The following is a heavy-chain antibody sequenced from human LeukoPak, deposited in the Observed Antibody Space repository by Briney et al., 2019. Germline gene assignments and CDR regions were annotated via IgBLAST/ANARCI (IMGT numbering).Heavy chain of an antibody. D-gene: IGHD5-12*01. Sequence: GGSLRLSCAASGFTFSTSSFNWVRQAPGKGLEWISYISTSSTINYADSVRGRFTISRDNAKNSLYLQMNGLRVEDTAVYYCARGYSGNDYGYYFDYWGQGNLVTVSS. V-gene: IGHV3-48*04. CDR1: GFTFSTSS. CDR2: ISTSSTI. J-gene: IGHJ4*02. CDR3: ARGYSGNDYGYYFDY.